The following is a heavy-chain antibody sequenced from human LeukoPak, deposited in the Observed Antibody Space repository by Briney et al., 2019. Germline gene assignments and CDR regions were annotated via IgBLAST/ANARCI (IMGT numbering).Heavy chain of an antibody. CDR3: ATRGY. V-gene: IGHV4-59*08. D-gene: IGHD3-10*01. Sequence: SETLSLTATALEAPIISDSWQWIRQPPGKGLEWVGYIYNSGSNKYNPSLKSRVTISIDTSKNQFSLKLTSVTAADTAVYYCATRGYWGQGTLVTVSS. CDR1: EAPIISDS. J-gene: IGHJ4*02. CDR2: IYNSGSN.